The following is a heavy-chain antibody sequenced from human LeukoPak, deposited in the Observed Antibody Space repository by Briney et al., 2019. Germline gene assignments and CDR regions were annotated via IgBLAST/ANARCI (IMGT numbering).Heavy chain of an antibody. Sequence: ASVKVSCTASGYTFTGYYMHWVRQAPGQGLEWMGWINPTSGGTNYAQKFQGRVTMTRDTSISTAYMELSRLRSDDTAVYYCARGLDIVATILENWFDPWGQGTLVTVSS. D-gene: IGHD5-12*01. J-gene: IGHJ5*02. V-gene: IGHV1-2*02. CDR3: ARGLDIVATILENWFDP. CDR1: GYTFTGYY. CDR2: INPTSGGT.